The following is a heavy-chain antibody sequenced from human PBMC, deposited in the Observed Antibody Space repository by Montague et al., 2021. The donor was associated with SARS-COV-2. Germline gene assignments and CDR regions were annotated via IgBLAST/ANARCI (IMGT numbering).Heavy chain of an antibody. V-gene: IGHV6-1*01. CDR3: ARDPRYSLSWSFDY. J-gene: IGHJ4*02. CDR1: GDSVASNTPT. D-gene: IGHD6-13*01. Sequence: CAISGDSVASNTPTWNWIRHSPSSGLHRQVGTYFRPKRYNDYAVSVKSRMTISPDTFKNQFSLQLSSVTPGDRAVYYRARDPRYSLSWSFDYWGQGTLVTVS. CDR2: TYFRPKRYN.